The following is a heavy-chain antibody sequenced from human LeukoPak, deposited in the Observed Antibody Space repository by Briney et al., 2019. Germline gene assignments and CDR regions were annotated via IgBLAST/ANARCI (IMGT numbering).Heavy chain of an antibody. V-gene: IGHV1-69*04. CDR2: VIPILGIA. J-gene: IGHJ4*02. Sequence: ASVKVSCKASGGTFSSYAISWVRQAPGQGLEWMGRVIPILGIANYAQKFQGRVTITADKSTSTAYMELSSLRSEDTAVYYCARDGPRSRDGYSHFDYWGQGTLVTVSS. CDR3: ARDGPRSRDGYSHFDY. CDR1: GGTFSSYA. D-gene: IGHD5-24*01.